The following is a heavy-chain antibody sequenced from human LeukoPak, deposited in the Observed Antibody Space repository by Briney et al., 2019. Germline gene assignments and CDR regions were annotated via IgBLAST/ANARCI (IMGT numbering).Heavy chain of an antibody. Sequence: ASVKVSCKASGYTFTSYDINWVRQATGQGLEWMGWMNPNSGNTGYAQKFQGRVTMTRNTSISTAYMELSSLRSEDTAVYYCARVFGDYPHYYYGMDVWGQGTTVTVSS. J-gene: IGHJ6*02. CDR3: ARVFGDYPHYYYGMDV. CDR2: MNPNSGNT. D-gene: IGHD4-17*01. CDR1: GYTFTSYD. V-gene: IGHV1-8*01.